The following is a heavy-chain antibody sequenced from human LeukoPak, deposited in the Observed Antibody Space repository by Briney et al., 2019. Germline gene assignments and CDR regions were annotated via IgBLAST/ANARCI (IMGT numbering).Heavy chain of an antibody. CDR2: INHSGST. CDR1: GGSFSTYY. D-gene: IGHD2-21*02. J-gene: IGHJ4*02. V-gene: IGHV4-34*01. CDR3: ARGGFYCGGDCYVDY. Sequence: PSETLSLTCAVYGGSFSTYYWSWIRQPPGKGLEWIGEINHSGSTNYNPSLKSRVTISVDTSKNQFSLMLSSVTAADTAVYYCARGGFYCGGDCYVDYWGQGTLVTVSS.